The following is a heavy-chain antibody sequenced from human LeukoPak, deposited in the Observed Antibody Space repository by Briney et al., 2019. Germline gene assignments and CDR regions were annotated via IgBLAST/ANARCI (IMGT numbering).Heavy chain of an antibody. CDR3: SRRGGLNRGYWYFDL. D-gene: IGHD3-16*01. V-gene: IGHV4-59*01. Sequence: SETLSLTCTVSGDPIRSSYWSWIRQPPGTGLEWIGYIYYTGTTTYNPSLKSRVTISADTSKNQFSLNLSSVTAADPAVYYCSRRGGLNRGYWYFDLWGRGTLVTVSS. CDR2: IYYTGTT. J-gene: IGHJ2*01. CDR1: GDPIRSSY.